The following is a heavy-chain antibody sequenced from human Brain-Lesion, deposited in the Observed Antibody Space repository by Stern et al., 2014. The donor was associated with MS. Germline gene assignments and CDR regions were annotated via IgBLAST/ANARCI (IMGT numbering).Heavy chain of an antibody. D-gene: IGHD5-18*01. CDR1: GGSISSGSYY. Sequence: QVQLQESGPGLVKPSQTLSLTCSVSGGSISSGSYYWNWIRQPAGKGLEWIGRIYASGSTNYSPSLKSRVFISGDTSKNQFSLKLSSVTAADAAMYYCVREKGGYTYGDTDFFDFWGQGTLVTVSS. CDR3: VREKGGYTYGDTDFFDF. V-gene: IGHV4-61*02. J-gene: IGHJ4*02. CDR2: IYASGST.